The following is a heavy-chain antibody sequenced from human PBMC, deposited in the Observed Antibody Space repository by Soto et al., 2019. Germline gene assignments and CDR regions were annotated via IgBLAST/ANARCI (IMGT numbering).Heavy chain of an antibody. CDR3: ARDKEYVPVDYYYYGMDV. Sequence: EVQLVESGGGLVQPGGSLRLSCAASGFTFSSYWMSWVRQAPGKGLEWVANIKQDGSEKYYVASVKGRFTISRDNAKNSLYLQMNSLRAEDTAVYYCARDKEYVPVDYYYYGMDVWGQGTTVTVSS. V-gene: IGHV3-7*01. D-gene: IGHD2-21*01. CDR1: GFTFSSYW. CDR2: IKQDGSEK. J-gene: IGHJ6*02.